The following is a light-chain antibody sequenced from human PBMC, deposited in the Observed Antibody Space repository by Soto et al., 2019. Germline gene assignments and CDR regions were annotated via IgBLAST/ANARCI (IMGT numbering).Light chain of an antibody. CDR2: GVS. Sequence: EIVMTQSPATLSVSPGDIATLSCRASQSIMFSLAWYQQKPGQAPRLFISGVSTRATGIPARFSGSGSGKEFTLTISSLQSEDFAVYYCQQYYDWPPLTFGGGTKVDIK. CDR1: QSIMFS. V-gene: IGKV3-15*01. J-gene: IGKJ4*01. CDR3: QQYYDWPPLT.